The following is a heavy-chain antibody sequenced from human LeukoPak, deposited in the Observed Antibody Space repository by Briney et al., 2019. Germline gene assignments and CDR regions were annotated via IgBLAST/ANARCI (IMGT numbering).Heavy chain of an antibody. D-gene: IGHD6-19*01. V-gene: IGHV3-48*02. Sequence: GGSLRLSCAASGFTFSSYSMNWVRQAPGGGLEWVSYISSSSSTIYYADSVKGRFTISRDNAKNSLYLQMNSLRDEDTAVYYCARSFPSGYSSAFDYWGQGTLVTVSS. J-gene: IGHJ4*02. CDR2: ISSSSSTI. CDR3: ARSFPSGYSSAFDY. CDR1: GFTFSSYS.